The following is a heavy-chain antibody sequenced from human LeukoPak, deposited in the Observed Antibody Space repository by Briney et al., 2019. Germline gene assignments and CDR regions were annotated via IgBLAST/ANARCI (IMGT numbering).Heavy chain of an antibody. V-gene: IGHV3-30*04. CDR1: GFTFSSYA. Sequence: GGSLRLSCAASGFTFSSYAMHWVRQAPGKGLEWVAVISYDGSNKYYADSVKGRFTISRDNSKNTLYLQMNSLRAEDTAVYYCAKVDYYGSGSSVGNWGQGTLVTVSS. CDR2: ISYDGSNK. CDR3: AKVDYYGSGSSVGN. J-gene: IGHJ4*02. D-gene: IGHD3-10*01.